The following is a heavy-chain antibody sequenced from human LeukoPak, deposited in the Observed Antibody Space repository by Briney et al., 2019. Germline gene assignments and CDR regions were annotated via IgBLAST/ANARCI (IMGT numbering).Heavy chain of an antibody. J-gene: IGHJ4*02. D-gene: IGHD3-16*01. CDR3: ARGGSWGVFDY. Sequence: GGSLRLSCAASGFTFSNYWVHWVRQAPGKGLLWVSHIKSDGSTTSYADSVKGRFTISRDNAKNTLYLQMNSLRAEDTAVYYCARGGSWGVFDYWGQGTLVTVSS. V-gene: IGHV3-74*01. CDR2: IKSDGSTT. CDR1: GFTFSNYW.